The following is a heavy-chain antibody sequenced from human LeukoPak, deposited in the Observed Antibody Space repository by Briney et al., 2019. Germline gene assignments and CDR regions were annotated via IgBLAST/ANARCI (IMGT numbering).Heavy chain of an antibody. Sequence: ASVKVSCKASGGTFSSYAISWVRQAPGQGLEWMGGIIPIFGTANYAQKFQGRVTITADESTSTAYMELSSLRSEDTAVYYCATRPLMYYYDSSGPHYYYYGMDVWGQGTTVTVSS. J-gene: IGHJ6*02. CDR1: GGTFSSYA. CDR3: ATRPLMYYYDSSGPHYYYYGMDV. CDR2: IIPIFGTA. D-gene: IGHD3-22*01. V-gene: IGHV1-69*13.